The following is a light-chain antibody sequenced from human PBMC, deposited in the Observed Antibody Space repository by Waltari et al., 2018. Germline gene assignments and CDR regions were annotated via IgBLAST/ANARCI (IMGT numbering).Light chain of an antibody. CDR3: SSYTSSSTLRYV. Sequence: QSALTQPASVSGSPVQPITISCTGTSSDLGGYTYVSWFQQPQGKAPKLMISEVINRHSGVSIRLSGSKAGNTASLTISGLQAEDEADYYCSSYTSSSTLRYVFGTGTKVTVL. CDR1: SSDLGGYTY. CDR2: EVI. V-gene: IGLV2-14*01. J-gene: IGLJ1*01.